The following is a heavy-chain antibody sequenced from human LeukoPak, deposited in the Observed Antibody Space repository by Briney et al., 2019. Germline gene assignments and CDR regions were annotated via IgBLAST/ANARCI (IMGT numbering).Heavy chain of an antibody. V-gene: IGHV3-23*01. CDR3: ARDLTGITMIERDHGMDV. CDR1: GFTFSSYA. J-gene: IGHJ6*02. CDR2: ISGSGGST. Sequence: LSGGSLRLSCAASGFTFSSYAMSWVRQAPGKGLEWVSAISGSGGSTYYADSVKGRFTISRDNSKNTLYLQMNSLRAEDTAVYYCARDLTGITMIERDHGMDVWGQGTTVTVSS. D-gene: IGHD3-22*01.